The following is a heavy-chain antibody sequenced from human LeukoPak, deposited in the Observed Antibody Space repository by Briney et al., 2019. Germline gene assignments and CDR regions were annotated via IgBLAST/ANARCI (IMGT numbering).Heavy chain of an antibody. D-gene: IGHD2-2*01. CDR2: ISTYNGNT. J-gene: IGHJ4*02. CDR3: ARDPHVVVPAAFFDY. CDR1: GYTLTSYG. Sequence: ASVKVSYKASGYTLTSYGINWMRQAHGQGLEWMGWISTYNGNTNYAQKLQGRVTMTTDTSTSTAYMELRSLRSDDTAVYYCARDPHVVVPAAFFDYWGQGTLVTVSS. V-gene: IGHV1-18*01.